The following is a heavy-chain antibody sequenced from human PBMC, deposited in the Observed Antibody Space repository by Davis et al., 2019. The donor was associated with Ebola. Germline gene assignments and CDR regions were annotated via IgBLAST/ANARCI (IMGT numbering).Heavy chain of an antibody. CDR3: ICSQQPFDY. CDR2: IRSKANSYAT. D-gene: IGHD3-10*02. V-gene: IGHV3-73*01. J-gene: IGHJ4*02. Sequence: GESLKISCAASGFTFSGSAMHWVRQASGKGLEWVGRIRSKANSYATAYAASVKGRFTISRDDSKNTAYLQMNSLKTEDTAVYYCICSQQPFDYWGQGTLVTVPS. CDR1: GFTFSGSA.